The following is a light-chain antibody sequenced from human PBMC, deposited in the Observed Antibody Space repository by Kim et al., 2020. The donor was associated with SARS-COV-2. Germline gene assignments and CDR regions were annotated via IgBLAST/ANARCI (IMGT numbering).Light chain of an antibody. J-gene: IGLJ7*01. V-gene: IGLV2-11*01. Sequence: GQSVTISCTGTSSDVGGYNYVSWYQQHPGNAPKLMIYDVSKRPSGVPDRFSGSKSGNTASLTISGLQAEDEADYYCCSYAGSYTFVFGGGTQLTVL. CDR2: DVS. CDR3: CSYAGSYTFV. CDR1: SSDVGGYNY.